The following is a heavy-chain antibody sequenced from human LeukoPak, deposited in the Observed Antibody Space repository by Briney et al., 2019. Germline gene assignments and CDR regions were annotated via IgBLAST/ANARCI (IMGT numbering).Heavy chain of an antibody. CDR3: ARDQRLVGATYDY. D-gene: IGHD1-26*01. Sequence: GGSLGLSCAASGFTFSSYWMSWVRQAPGKGLEWVANIKQDGSEKYYVDSVKGRFTISRDNAKNSLYLQMNSLRAEDTAVYYCARDQRLVGATYDYWGQGTLVTVSS. V-gene: IGHV3-7*01. J-gene: IGHJ4*02. CDR2: IKQDGSEK. CDR1: GFTFSSYW.